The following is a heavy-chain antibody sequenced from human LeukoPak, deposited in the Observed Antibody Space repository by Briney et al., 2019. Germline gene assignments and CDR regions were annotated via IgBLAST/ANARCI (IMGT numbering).Heavy chain of an antibody. CDR3: ARRVVGPYYFDY. CDR2: FYPGDSNT. CDR1: GYTFTSYW. V-gene: IGHV5-51*01. D-gene: IGHD2-15*01. J-gene: IGHJ4*02. Sequence: GESLKISCKGFGYTFTSYWIGWVRQMPGKGLEWMGIFYPGDSNTRYGPSFQGQVTISADKSISAAYLQWSSLKASDTAIYYCARRVVGPYYFDYWGQGTLVTVSS.